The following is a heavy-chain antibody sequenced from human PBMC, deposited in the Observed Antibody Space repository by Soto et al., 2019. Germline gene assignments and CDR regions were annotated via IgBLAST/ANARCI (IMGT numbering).Heavy chain of an antibody. CDR1: GFTFSSYW. V-gene: IGHV3-7*01. CDR2: IKQDGSEK. CDR3: ARTRSYHQRSDF. D-gene: IGHD3-16*02. Sequence: GGSLRLSCAASGFTFSSYWMSWVRQAPGKGLEWVANIKQDGSEKYYVDSVKGRFTISRDNAKNSLYLQMNSLRAEDTAVYYLARTRSYHQRSDFWGQGSLVPGAS. J-gene: IGHJ4*02.